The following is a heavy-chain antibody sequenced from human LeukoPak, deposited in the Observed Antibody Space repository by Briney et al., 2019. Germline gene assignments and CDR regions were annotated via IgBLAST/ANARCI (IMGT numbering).Heavy chain of an antibody. J-gene: IGHJ4*02. CDR1: GGSISSYY. CDR2: IYYSGST. Sequence: SETLSLTCTVSGGSISSYYWSWIRQPPGKGLEWIGYIYYSGSTNYNPSPKSRVTISVDTSKNQFSLKLSSVTAADTAVYYCARDGASRGSGWYRFDYWGQGTLVTVSS. V-gene: IGHV4-59*01. D-gene: IGHD6-19*01. CDR3: ARDGASRGSGWYRFDY.